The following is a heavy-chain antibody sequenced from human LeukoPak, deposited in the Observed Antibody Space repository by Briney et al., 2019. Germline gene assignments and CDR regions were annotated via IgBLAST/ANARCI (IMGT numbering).Heavy chain of an antibody. CDR2: ISSINI. V-gene: IGHV3-21*01. CDR3: ARDLSTSLPGGFDY. CDR1: GFTFNSYS. D-gene: IGHD2-2*01. Sequence: GGSLRLSCAASGFTFNSYSMNWVRQAPGKGLEWVSTISSINIYYADSVKGRFTISRDNARNSLYLQMNSLRVEDTAVYYCARDLSTSLPGGFDYWGQGTLVTVSS. J-gene: IGHJ4*02.